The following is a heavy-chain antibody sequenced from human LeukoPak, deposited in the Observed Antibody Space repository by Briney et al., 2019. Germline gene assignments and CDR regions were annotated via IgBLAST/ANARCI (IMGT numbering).Heavy chain of an antibody. D-gene: IGHD3-16*01. J-gene: IGHJ4*02. V-gene: IGHV4-39*01. CDR1: GGYISTSNYH. CDR3: ARFFYYDASLPPY. CDR2: IYYSGRT. Sequence: SETLSLTCSVSGGYISTSNYHWGWIRQPPGKGLEWIGTIYYSGRTYYNPSLQSRVTISLDTSQNQLSLQVRSVTVVDTAVYYYARFFYYDASLPPYWGQGTLVTVSS.